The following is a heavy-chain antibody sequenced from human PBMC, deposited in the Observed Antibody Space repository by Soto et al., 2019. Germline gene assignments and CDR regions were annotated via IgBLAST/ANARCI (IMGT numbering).Heavy chain of an antibody. CDR1: GFTFSSYA. D-gene: IGHD2-2*01. J-gene: IGHJ6*02. CDR2: ISYDGSNK. V-gene: IGHV3-30-3*01. CDR3: ARDSGVCITSCYVGDYYYYGMDV. Sequence: QVQLVESGGGVVQPGRSLRLSCAASGFTFSSYAMHWVRQAPGKGLEWVAVISYDGSNKYYADSVKGRFTICRDNSKNTLYLQMNSLRAEDTAVDYCARDSGVCITSCYVGDYYYYGMDVWGQGTTVTVSS.